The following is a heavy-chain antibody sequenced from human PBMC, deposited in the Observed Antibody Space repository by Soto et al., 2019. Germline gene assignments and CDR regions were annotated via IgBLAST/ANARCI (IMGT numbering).Heavy chain of an antibody. CDR1: GDSDSGNSAA. Sequence: SQTLSLTCAISGDSDSGNSAAWNWIRQSPSRGLEWLGRTYYRSRWYNDYAVSVKSRITVTPDTSKNQFSLHLNSVTPEDTAVYYCARESPYYVSSDSYLDYWGQGALVTVSS. J-gene: IGHJ4*02. D-gene: IGHD3-16*01. CDR2: TYYRSRWYN. V-gene: IGHV6-1*01. CDR3: ARESPYYVSSDSYLDY.